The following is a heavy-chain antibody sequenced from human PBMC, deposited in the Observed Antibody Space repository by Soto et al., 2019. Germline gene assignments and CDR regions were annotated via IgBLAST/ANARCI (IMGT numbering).Heavy chain of an antibody. V-gene: IGHV1-69*04. CDR1: GGTFSSYS. CDR3: ARDPCSGGSCYLVDAFDI. J-gene: IGHJ3*02. Sequence: SVKVSCKASGGTFSSYSISWVREAPGQGLEWMGRIIPILGIANCAQKFQGRVTITADKSTSTAYMELSSLRSEDTAVYYCARDPCSGGSCYLVDAFDIWGQGTMVTVSS. CDR2: IIPILGIA. D-gene: IGHD2-15*01.